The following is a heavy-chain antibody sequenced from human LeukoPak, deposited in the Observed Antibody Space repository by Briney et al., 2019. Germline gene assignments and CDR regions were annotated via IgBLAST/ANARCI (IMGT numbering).Heavy chain of an antibody. CDR3: AELGITMIGGV. V-gene: IGHV3-21*01. J-gene: IGHJ6*04. CDR2: ISSSSSYI. CDR1: KFTFSSYS. D-gene: IGHD3-10*02. Sequence: SGGSLRLSCVASKFTFSSYSMNWVRQAPGKGLEWVSFISSSSSYIYYADSVKGRFTISRDNAKNSVYLQMNSLRAEDTAVYYCAELGITMIGGVWGKGTTVTISS.